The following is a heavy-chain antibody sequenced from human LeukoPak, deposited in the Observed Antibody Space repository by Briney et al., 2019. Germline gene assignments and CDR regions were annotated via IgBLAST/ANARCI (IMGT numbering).Heavy chain of an antibody. D-gene: IGHD2-2*02. Sequence: SETPSLTCTVSGGSFSSNTYYWGWIRLPPGKGLELIGSISYSGTTYYNPSLKSRVTISVDTSKSQFSLKLSSVTAADTAVYFCASHTYRGASDIWGQGTMVTVSS. CDR1: GGSFSSNTYY. CDR3: ASHTYRGASDI. J-gene: IGHJ3*02. V-gene: IGHV4-39*01. CDR2: ISYSGTT.